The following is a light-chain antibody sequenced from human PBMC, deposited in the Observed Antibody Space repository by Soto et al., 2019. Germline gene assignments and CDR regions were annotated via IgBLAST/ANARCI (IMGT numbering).Light chain of an antibody. J-gene: IGKJ2*03. V-gene: IGKV4-1*01. CDR1: QSVLYSSNNKNY. CDR2: WAS. Sequence: DIVMTQSPDSLAVSLGERATINCKSSQSVLYSSNNKNYLAWYQQKPGQPPKLLIYWASTRESGVPDRFSGSGYGKDFTLSISSLLAEDVAVYYCQRYSSTPYGFGQGTKLEIK. CDR3: QRYSSTPYG.